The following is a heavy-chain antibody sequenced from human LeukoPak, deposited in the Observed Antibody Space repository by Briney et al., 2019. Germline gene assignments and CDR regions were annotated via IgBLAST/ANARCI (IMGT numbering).Heavy chain of an antibody. CDR2: INSNNGKT. CDR3: ARKGSPVAGKRNWFDP. Sequence: GASVKVSCKASGYNFINYGITWVRQAPGQGLEWMGWINSNNGKTEYIRTLQGRVTMATDTATSTVYMELRSLRSDDTAVYFCARKGSPVAGKRNWFDPWGQGTLVIVSS. CDR1: GYNFINYG. J-gene: IGHJ5*02. V-gene: IGHV1-18*01. D-gene: IGHD6-19*01.